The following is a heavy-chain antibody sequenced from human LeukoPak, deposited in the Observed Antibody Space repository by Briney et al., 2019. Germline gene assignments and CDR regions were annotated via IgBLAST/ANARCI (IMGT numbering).Heavy chain of an antibody. J-gene: IGHJ6*02. CDR3: ARFGADYNKDV. CDR1: GGSLSGHY. Sequence: PSETLSLTCTVSGGSLSGHYWTWIRQPPGKGLEWIGQIHYSGRPDYNPSLKSRVTISVDTSKNLLSLKVTSVTGADPALYYWARFGADYNKDVGGQGITVIV. CDR2: IHYSGRP. V-gene: IGHV4-59*11. D-gene: IGHD3-16*01.